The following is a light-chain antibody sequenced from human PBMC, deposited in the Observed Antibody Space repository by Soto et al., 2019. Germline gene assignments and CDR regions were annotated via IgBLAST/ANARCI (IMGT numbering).Light chain of an antibody. V-gene: IGLV1-51*01. CDR1: SYNIGGNY. CDR2: GNN. Sequence: QSVLTQPHSVSAAPGQKVTISCSGSSYNIGGNYVSWYVQLPGTAPKFLIYGNNKRPSGIPDRFSGSKSGTSATLGITGLQTEDEADYYCATWDSSLGSVVFGGGTKLTVL. J-gene: IGLJ3*02. CDR3: ATWDSSLGSVV.